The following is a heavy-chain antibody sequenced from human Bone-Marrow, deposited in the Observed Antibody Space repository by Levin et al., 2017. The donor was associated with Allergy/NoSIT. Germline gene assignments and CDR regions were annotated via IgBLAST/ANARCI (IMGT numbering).Heavy chain of an antibody. J-gene: IGHJ5*02. CDR3: VATHRS. V-gene: IGHV3-21*01. Sequence: PGGSLRLSCVVSGLTFTDSDMNWVRQAPGKGLEWVSCISGSSSYSYYGDTVKGRFTISRDNAKNALYLEMNSLRGADTAVYYGVATHRSWGQGTLVTVSS. CDR1: GLTFTDSD. CDR2: ISGSSSYS.